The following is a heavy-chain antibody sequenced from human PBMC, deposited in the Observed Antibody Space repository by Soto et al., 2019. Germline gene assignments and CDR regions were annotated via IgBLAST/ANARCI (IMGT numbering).Heavy chain of an antibody. Sequence: SETLSLTCTVSGGSISSSSYYWGWIRQPPGKGLEWIGSIYYSGSTYYNPSLKSRVTISVDTSKNQFSLKLSSVTAADTAVYYCARHTYHYYYYYGMDVWGQGTTVTVSS. CDR1: GGSISSSSYY. CDR2: IYYSGST. CDR3: ARHTYHYYYYYGMDV. D-gene: IGHD3-16*01. V-gene: IGHV4-39*01. J-gene: IGHJ6*02.